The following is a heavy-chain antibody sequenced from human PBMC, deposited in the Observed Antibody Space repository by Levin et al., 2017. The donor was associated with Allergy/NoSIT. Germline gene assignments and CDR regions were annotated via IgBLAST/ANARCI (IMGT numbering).Heavy chain of an antibody. CDR3: AKVGGGTAPYYFDY. CDR1: GFTFSTSA. V-gene: IGHV3-23*01. Sequence: GGSLRLSCAASGFTFSTSAMSWVRQAPGKGLEWVSATSASGVSTYYADSMKGRFTISRDNSKNTVFLQMNSLRAEDTAVYYCAKVGGGTAPYYFDYWGQGTLVTVSS. J-gene: IGHJ4*02. CDR2: TSASGVST. D-gene: IGHD3-16*01.